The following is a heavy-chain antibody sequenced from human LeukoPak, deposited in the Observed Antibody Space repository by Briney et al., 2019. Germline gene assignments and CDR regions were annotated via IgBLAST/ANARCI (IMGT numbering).Heavy chain of an antibody. CDR2: IYTSGST. D-gene: IGHD4-11*01. J-gene: IGHJ4*02. CDR3: ARRRSSYSNYPYYSDY. Sequence: SETLSLTCTVSGGSISSGSYYWSWIRQPAGKGLEWIGRIYTSGSTNYNPSLKSRVTISVDTSKNRFSLKLSSVTAADTAVYYCARRRSSYSNYPYYSDYWGQGTLVTVSP. CDR1: GGSISSGSYY. V-gene: IGHV4-61*02.